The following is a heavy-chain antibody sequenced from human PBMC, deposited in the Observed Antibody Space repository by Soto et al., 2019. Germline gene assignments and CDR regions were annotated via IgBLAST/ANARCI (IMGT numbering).Heavy chain of an antibody. CDR1: GYTFTSYY. Sequence: ASVKVSCKASGYTFTSYYMHWVRQAPGQGLEWMGIINPSGGSTSYAQKFQGRVTMTRDTSTSTVYMELSSLRSEDTAVYYCAREPRDYEFWSGSQPPDVWGQGTTVTVSS. CDR3: AREPRDYEFWSGSQPPDV. V-gene: IGHV1-46*01. D-gene: IGHD3-3*01. CDR2: INPSGGST. J-gene: IGHJ6*02.